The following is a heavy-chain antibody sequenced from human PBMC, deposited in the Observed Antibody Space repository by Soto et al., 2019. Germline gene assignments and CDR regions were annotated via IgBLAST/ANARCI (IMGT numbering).Heavy chain of an antibody. CDR2: IWPGNSDT. CDR3: ARHLYHDSSGIYSPFDF. J-gene: IGHJ4*02. V-gene: IGHV5-51*01. CDR1: GCSFTTYW. D-gene: IGHD3-22*01. Sequence: GESLKISCKGSGCSFTTYWIGWVRQMPGKGLEWMGIIWPGNSDTRYSPTFQGHVTISADKSISTAYLQWRSLEASDTAMYYCARHLYHDSSGIYSPFDFWGQGILVTVSS.